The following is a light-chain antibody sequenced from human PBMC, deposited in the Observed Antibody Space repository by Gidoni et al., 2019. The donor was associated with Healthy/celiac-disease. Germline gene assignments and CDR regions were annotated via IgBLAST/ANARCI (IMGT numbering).Light chain of an antibody. CDR3: QAWDSSTVV. Sequence: SYELTQPPSVSLSPGQTASITCSVDKLGDKYACWYQQKPGQSTVLVIYQDSKRPSGIPERFSGSNSGNTASLTISGTQAMDEADYYCQAWDSSTVVFGGGTKLTVL. J-gene: IGLJ2*01. V-gene: IGLV3-1*01. CDR2: QDS. CDR1: KLGDKY.